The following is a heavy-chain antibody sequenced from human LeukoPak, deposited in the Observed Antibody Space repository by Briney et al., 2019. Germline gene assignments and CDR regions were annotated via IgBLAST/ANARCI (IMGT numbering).Heavy chain of an antibody. D-gene: IGHD2-2*01. V-gene: IGHV1-2*02. CDR3: ARRYCSSTSCYYFDY. Sequence: GASVKVSCKASGYTFTDYYMHWVRQAPGQGLEWMGWINANRGGTNYAQRFQGRVTMTRDTSITTAYMELSRLKSDDTAVYYCARRYCSSTSCYYFDYWGQGTLVTASS. CDR2: INANRGGT. CDR1: GYTFTDYY. J-gene: IGHJ4*02.